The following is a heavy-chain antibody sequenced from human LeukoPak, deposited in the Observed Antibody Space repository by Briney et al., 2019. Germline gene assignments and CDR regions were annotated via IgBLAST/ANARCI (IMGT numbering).Heavy chain of an antibody. J-gene: IGHJ5*02. CDR1: GFTFSSYA. Sequence: GRSLRLSCAASGFTFSSYAMHWVRQAPGKGLEWVAVISYDGSNKYYADSVKGRFTISRDNSKNTPYLQMNSLRAEDTAVYYCARGARITIFGVAKGWFDPWGQGTLVTVSS. CDR2: ISYDGSNK. D-gene: IGHD3-3*01. CDR3: ARGARITIFGVAKGWFDP. V-gene: IGHV3-30*04.